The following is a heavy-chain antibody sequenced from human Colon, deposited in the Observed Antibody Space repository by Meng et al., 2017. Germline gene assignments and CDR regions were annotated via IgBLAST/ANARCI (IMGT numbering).Heavy chain of an antibody. J-gene: IGHJ4*02. V-gene: IGHV3-74*01. Sequence: EVQLVESGGGLVQPGGSLRLSCAASGFTFSRYWMHWVRQAPGKGLVWVSRINSDGSSTSYADSVKGRFTISRDNAKNTLYLQMTNVRVEDTAVYYCARGSNGWPGIDYWGLGTLVTVSS. D-gene: IGHD6-19*01. CDR1: GFTFSRYW. CDR2: INSDGSST. CDR3: ARGSNGWPGIDY.